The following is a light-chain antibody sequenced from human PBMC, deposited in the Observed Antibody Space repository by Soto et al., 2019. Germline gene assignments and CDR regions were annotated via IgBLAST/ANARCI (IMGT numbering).Light chain of an antibody. V-gene: IGKV1-5*01. CDR1: QGSGGE. CDR3: QQYNSYVT. CDR2: DAS. J-gene: IGKJ1*01. Sequence: DVKMTQSASTLSASVGERVTITCRASQGSGGELALYEQKPGKAPKLLIYDASRLESGVPSRFSGSGSGTEFTLTISSLQPDDFASYYRQQYNSYVTFGQGTKVDI.